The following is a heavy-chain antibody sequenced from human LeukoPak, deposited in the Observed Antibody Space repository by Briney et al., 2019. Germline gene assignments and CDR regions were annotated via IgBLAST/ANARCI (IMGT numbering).Heavy chain of an antibody. D-gene: IGHD1-7*01. CDR2: INAGNGNT. Sequence: ASVKVSCKASGYTFTSYAMHWVRQAPGQRLEWMGWINAGNGNTKYSQKFQGRVTITRDTSASTAYMELSSLRSEDTAVYYCAIRGTGTSFPQGFDPWGQGTLVTVSS. CDR1: GYTFTSYA. CDR3: AIRGTGTSFPQGFDP. J-gene: IGHJ5*02. V-gene: IGHV1-3*01.